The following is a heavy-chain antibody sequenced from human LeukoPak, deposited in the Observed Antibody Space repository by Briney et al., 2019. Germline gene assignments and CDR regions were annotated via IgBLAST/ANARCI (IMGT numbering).Heavy chain of an antibody. V-gene: IGHV4-59*01. Sequence: SETLPLTCTVSGGSISSYYWSWIRQPPGKGLEWIGYIYYSGSTNYNPSLKSRVTISVDTSKNQFSLKLSSVTAADTAVYYCARHSVTMVRDAFDIWGQGTMVTVSS. D-gene: IGHD3-10*01. CDR2: IYYSGST. CDR1: GGSISSYY. CDR3: ARHSVTMVRDAFDI. J-gene: IGHJ3*02.